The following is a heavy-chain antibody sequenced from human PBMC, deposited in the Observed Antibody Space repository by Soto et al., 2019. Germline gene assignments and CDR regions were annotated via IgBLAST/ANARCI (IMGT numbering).Heavy chain of an antibody. J-gene: IGHJ5*02. CDR2: IYYSGNT. CDR3: ARIPVDTSMIYWLDP. V-gene: IGHV4-61*01. Sequence: NPXXTLSLPCTVSGGSFSSGYYDWSWIRQPPGKGLEWIGYIYYSGNTNYNHSIKIRVIISVDTSKNLFSLKLTSVTAADTAVYYCARIPVDTSMIYWLDPWGQGTLVTVSS. D-gene: IGHD5-18*01. CDR1: GGSFSSGYYD.